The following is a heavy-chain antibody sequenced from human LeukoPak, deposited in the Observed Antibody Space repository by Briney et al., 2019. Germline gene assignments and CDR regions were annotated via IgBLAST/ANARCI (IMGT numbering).Heavy chain of an antibody. J-gene: IGHJ4*02. CDR2: ISRDGINT. Sequence: CLTLSCVAAGFSFSGHDMNWVRQSPRNGLDLLSSISRDGINTHYAESVKGRFTISRDNAKNSLYLQMNSLRAEDTAVYYCARDWRSGTYYLDYWGQGTLVTVSS. CDR1: GFSFSGHD. V-gene: IGHV3-21*01. D-gene: IGHD1-26*01. CDR3: ARDWRSGTYYLDY.